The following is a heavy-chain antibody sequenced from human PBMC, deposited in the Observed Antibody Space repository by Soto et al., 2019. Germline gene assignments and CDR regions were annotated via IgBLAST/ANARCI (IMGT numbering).Heavy chain of an antibody. CDR1: GYIFTIYD. D-gene: IGHD3-22*01. Sequence: GASVKVSCKASGYIFTIYDINWVRQAPGQGPEWMGWISAYNGNTNYAQKLQGRVTMTTDTSTTTAYMELRSLRPDDTALYYCARGGPYYESIRPSDFWGQGTLVTVSS. J-gene: IGHJ4*02. CDR2: ISAYNGNT. V-gene: IGHV1-18*01. CDR3: ARGGPYYESIRPSDF.